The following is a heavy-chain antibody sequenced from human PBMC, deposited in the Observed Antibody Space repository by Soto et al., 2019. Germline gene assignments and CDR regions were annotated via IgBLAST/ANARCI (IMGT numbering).Heavy chain of an antibody. V-gene: IGHV1-18*01. Sequence: VHLVQSGAEVKKPGASVKVSRKGSGYAFTTYGITWVRQAPGQGLEWMGWISAHNGNTNYAQKLQGRVTVTRDTSTSTAYMELRSLRSDDTAVYYCARGRYGDYWGQGALVTVSS. CDR3: ARGRYGDY. CDR2: ISAHNGNT. D-gene: IGHD1-1*01. J-gene: IGHJ4*02. CDR1: GYAFTTYG.